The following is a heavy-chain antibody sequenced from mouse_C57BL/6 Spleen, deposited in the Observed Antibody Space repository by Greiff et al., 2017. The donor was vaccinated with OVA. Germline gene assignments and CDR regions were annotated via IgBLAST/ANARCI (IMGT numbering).Heavy chain of an antibody. D-gene: IGHD1-1*01. CDR2: IRNKANGYTT. J-gene: IGHJ2*01. CDR3: ARSGSSYPFDY. Sequence: EVMLVESGGGLVQPGGSLSLSCAASGFTFTDYYMSWVRQPPGKALEWLGFIRNKANGYTTEYSASVKGRFTISRDNSQSILYLQMNALRAEDSATYYCARSGSSYPFDYWGQGTTLTVSS. V-gene: IGHV7-3*01. CDR1: GFTFTDYY.